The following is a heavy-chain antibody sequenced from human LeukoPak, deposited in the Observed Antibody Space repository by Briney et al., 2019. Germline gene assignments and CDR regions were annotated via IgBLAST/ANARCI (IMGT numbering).Heavy chain of an antibody. CDR1: RFTFSNYD. D-gene: IGHD7-27*01. CDR2: IKSKTDGGTT. Sequence: GGSLRLSCAASRFTFSNYDMHWVRQAPGKGLEWVGRIKSKTDGGTTDYAAPVKGRFTISRDDSKHTLYLQVNSLKTEDTAVYYCTTGNWGSFSYWGQGTLVTVSS. CDR3: TTGNWGSFSY. V-gene: IGHV3-15*01. J-gene: IGHJ4*02.